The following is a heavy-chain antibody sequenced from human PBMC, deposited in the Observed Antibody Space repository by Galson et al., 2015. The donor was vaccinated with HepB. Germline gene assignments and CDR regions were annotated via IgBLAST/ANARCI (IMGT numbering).Heavy chain of an antibody. V-gene: IGHV3-15*01. D-gene: IGHD3-10*01. CDR2: IKSKTDGGTT. Sequence: SLRLSCAASGFTFSNAWMSWVRQAPGKGLEWVGRIKSKTDGGTTDYAAPVKGRFTISRDDSKNTLYLQMNSLKTEDTAVYYCTTIRFRITMVRGVIIEPEYFQHWGQGTLVTVSS. CDR1: GFTFSNAW. CDR3: TTIRFRITMVRGVIIEPEYFQH. J-gene: IGHJ1*01.